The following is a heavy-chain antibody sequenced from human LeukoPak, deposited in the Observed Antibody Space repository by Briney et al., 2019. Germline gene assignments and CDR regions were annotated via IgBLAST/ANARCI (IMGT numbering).Heavy chain of an antibody. V-gene: IGHV4-59*01. Sequence: SETLSLTCTVSGGSINSYYWSWIRQPPGRGLEWIGSIHYSGSTSYNPSLRSRVTISVDKSKNQFFLKLSSVTAADTALYYCARGGYSGYDPFDYWGQGTLVTVSS. CDR2: IHYSGST. CDR3: ARGGYSGYDPFDY. CDR1: GGSINSYY. D-gene: IGHD5-12*01. J-gene: IGHJ4*02.